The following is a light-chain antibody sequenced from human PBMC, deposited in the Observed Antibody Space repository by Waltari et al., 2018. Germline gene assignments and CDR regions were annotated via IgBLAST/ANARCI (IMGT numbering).Light chain of an antibody. J-gene: IGKJ2*01. CDR2: GAS. V-gene: IGKV3-15*01. CDR3: QQYNSWPPYT. Sequence: IVMTQSPATLSVSPGERATLSCRASQGVSSNLAWYQQKPGQAPRLLIYGASSRATGIPGRFSGSGSGTDFTLTISSLQSEDFAVYYCQQYNSWPPYTFGQGTKLQIK. CDR1: QGVSSN.